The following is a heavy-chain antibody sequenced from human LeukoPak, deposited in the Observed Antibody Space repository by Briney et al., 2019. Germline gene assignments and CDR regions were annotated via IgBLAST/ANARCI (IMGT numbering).Heavy chain of an antibody. J-gene: IGHJ4*02. Sequence: GGSLRLSCAASGFTVSSNYMSWVRQAPGKGLEWVSVIYSGGSTYYADSVKGRFTISRDNSKNTLYLQMNGLRAEDTAVYYCARDSLDFWSGYPGAYYYWGQGTLVTVSS. D-gene: IGHD3-3*01. CDR3: ARDSLDFWSGYPGAYYY. CDR1: GFTVSSNY. CDR2: IYSGGST. V-gene: IGHV3-66*02.